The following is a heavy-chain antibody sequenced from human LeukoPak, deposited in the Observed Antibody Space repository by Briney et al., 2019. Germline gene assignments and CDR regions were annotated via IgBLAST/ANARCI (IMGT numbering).Heavy chain of an antibody. Sequence: SGXTFXRXXXXXXRXXXGXXXXXVSYISSSSSTIYYADSVKGRFTISRDNAKNSLYLQMNSLRAEDTAVYYCAGSLWQLLDYWGQGTLVTVSS. CDR3: AGSLWQLLDY. J-gene: IGHJ4*02. D-gene: IGHD4-23*01. CDR1: GXTFXRXX. CDR2: ISSSSSTI. V-gene: IGHV3-48*04.